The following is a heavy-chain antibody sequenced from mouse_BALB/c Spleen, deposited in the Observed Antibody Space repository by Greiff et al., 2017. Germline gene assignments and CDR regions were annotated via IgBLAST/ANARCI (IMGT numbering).Heavy chain of an antibody. V-gene: IGHV14-3*02. CDR1: GFNIKDTY. Sequence: EVQLHQSGAELVKPGASVKLSCTASGFNIKDTYMHWVKQRPEQGLEWIGRIDPANGNTKYDPKFQGKDTITADTSSNTAYLQLSSLTSYDTAVYYCARGRFYFDYWGQGTTLTVSS. CDR2: IDPANGNT. CDR3: ARGRFYFDY. J-gene: IGHJ2*01.